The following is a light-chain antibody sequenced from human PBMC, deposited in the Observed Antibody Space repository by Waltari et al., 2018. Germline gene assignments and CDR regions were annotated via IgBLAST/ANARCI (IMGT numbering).Light chain of an antibody. CDR2: EGS. CDR1: SSAVGNYNL. CDR3: CSYAGSSTFEV. Sequence: QSALTQPASVSGSPGQSITISCTGTSSAVGNYNLVSWYQQHPGKAPKLMIYEGSKRPSGVSDRFSGSKSGNTASLRISGLQAEDEADYYCCSYAGSSTFEVFGGGTKLTVL. V-gene: IGLV2-23*03. J-gene: IGLJ2*01.